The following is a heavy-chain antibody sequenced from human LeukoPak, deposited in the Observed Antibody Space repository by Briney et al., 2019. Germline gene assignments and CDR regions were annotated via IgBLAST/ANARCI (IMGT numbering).Heavy chain of an antibody. CDR3: ARGQVPGFGGSYHKTNGFAP. CDR2: INHSGST. CDR1: GGSFSGYY. Sequence: SETLSLTCAVYGGSFSGYYWSWIRQPPGKGLEWIGEINHSGSTNYNPSLKSRVTISVDTSKNQFSLKLSSVTAADTAVYYCARGQVPGFGGSYHKTNGFAPGAQGTLVTVS. J-gene: IGHJ5*02. V-gene: IGHV4-34*01. D-gene: IGHD3-16*01.